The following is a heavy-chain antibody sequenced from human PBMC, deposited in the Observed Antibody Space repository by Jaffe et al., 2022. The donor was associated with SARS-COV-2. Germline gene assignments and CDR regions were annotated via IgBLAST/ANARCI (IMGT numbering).Heavy chain of an antibody. D-gene: IGHD1-26*01. CDR2: IYYSGRA. Sequence: QVQLQESGPGLVKPSETLSLTCTVSGGSISSYYWSWIRQPPGKGLEWIGYIYYSGRANYNPSLKSRVSISVDKSKNQFSLKLSSVTAADTALYYCARLARSGGSFDFWGQGTMVTVSS. J-gene: IGHJ3*01. CDR1: GGSISSYY. CDR3: ARLARSGGSFDF. V-gene: IGHV4-59*01.